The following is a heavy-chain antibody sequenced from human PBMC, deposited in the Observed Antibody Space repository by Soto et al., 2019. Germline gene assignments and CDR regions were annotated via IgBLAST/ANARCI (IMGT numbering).Heavy chain of an antibody. CDR3: AKTGEQQLVSRGGYYYYYMDV. CDR1: GFTFSSYA. D-gene: IGHD6-13*01. V-gene: IGHV3-23*01. Sequence: EVQLLESGGGLVQPGGSLRLSCAASGFTFSSYAMSWVRQAPGKGLEWVSAISGSGGSTYYADSVKGRFTISRDNSKNSLYLQMNILRAEDTAVYYCAKTGEQQLVSRGGYYYYYMDVWGKGTTVTVSS. CDR2: ISGSGGST. J-gene: IGHJ6*03.